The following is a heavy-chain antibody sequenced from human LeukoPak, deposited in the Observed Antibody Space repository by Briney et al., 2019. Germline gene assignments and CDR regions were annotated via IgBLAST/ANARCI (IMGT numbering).Heavy chain of an antibody. D-gene: IGHD1-26*01. J-gene: IGHJ2*01. CDR2: ISGNGGTT. CDR1: GFTFSTFA. Sequence: PGGSLRLSCAASGFTFSTFAMSWVRQAPGKGLEWVSTISGNGGTTYYADSVKGRFTISRDNSKNTLYLQMNSLRAEDTAVYYCARRMVGATPAWYFDLWGRGTLVTVSS. CDR3: ARRMVGATPAWYFDL. V-gene: IGHV3-23*01.